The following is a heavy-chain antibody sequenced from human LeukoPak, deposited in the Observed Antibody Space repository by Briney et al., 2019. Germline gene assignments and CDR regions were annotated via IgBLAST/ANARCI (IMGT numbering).Heavy chain of an antibody. V-gene: IGHV3-30-3*01. J-gene: IGHJ4*02. D-gene: IGHD3-22*01. CDR3: ARDRISIIVGGSNFDY. Sequence: GRSLRLSCAASGFTFSSYAMHWVRQAPGKGLEWVAVISYDGSNKYYADSVKGRFTISRDNSKNTLYLQMNSLRAEDTAVYYFARDRISIIVGGSNFDYWGQGTLVTVSS. CDR2: ISYDGSNK. CDR1: GFTFSSYA.